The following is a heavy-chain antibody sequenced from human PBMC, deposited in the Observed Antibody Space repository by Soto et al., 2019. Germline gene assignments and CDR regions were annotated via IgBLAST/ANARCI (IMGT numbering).Heavy chain of an antibody. D-gene: IGHD6-19*01. CDR3: AKESASGWV. Sequence: EVQLLESGGGLVQPGGSLRLSCAGSGFIFSRSAMSWVRQAPGKGLEWVSAISGSGGATFYADSVKGRFTISRDNSKSTLYVQMHSRRAEDTAVYYCAKESASGWVWGQGTVVTVSS. CDR2: ISGSGGAT. CDR1: GFIFSRSA. V-gene: IGHV3-23*01. J-gene: IGHJ4*02.